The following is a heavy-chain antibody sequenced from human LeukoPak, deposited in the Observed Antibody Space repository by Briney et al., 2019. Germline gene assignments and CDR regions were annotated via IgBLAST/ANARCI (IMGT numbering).Heavy chain of an antibody. J-gene: IGHJ4*02. V-gene: IGHV3-48*01. D-gene: IGHD1-7*01. CDR2: ISSSSTI. CDR3: ARDKGSDWNSWDY. Sequence: GGSLRLSCAASGFTFSSYSMNWVRRAPGKGLEWVSYISSSSTIYYADSVMGRFTISRDNAKNSLYLQMNSLRAEDTAVYYCARDKGSDWNSWDYWGQGTLVTVSS. CDR1: GFTFSSYS.